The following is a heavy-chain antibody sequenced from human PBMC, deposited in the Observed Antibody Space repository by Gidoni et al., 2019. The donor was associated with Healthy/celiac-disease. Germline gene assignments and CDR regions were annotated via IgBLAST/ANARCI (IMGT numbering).Heavy chain of an antibody. V-gene: IGHV3-15*01. J-gene: IGHJ4*02. CDR3: TTATYYDILTGYGLFDY. CDR2: IKSKTDGGTT. Sequence: GSLRLSCAASGFTFSNAWMSWVRQAPGKGLEWVGRIKSKTDGGTTDYAAPVKGRFTISRDDTKNTLYLQMNSLKTEDTAVYYCTTATYYDILTGYGLFDYWGQGTLVTVSS. D-gene: IGHD3-9*01. CDR1: GFTFSNAW.